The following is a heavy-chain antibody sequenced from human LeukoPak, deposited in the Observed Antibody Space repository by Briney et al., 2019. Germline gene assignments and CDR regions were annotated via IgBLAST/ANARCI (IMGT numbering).Heavy chain of an antibody. Sequence: GGSLRLSCAASGFTFSNYAMSWVRQAPGQGLEWVSTISSSTDNTFYGDAVKGRFTISRDNSKNTLYLQMNSLRAEDTAVYYCAKPRIVGATVHYWGQGTLVTVSS. V-gene: IGHV3-23*01. J-gene: IGHJ4*02. CDR3: AKPRIVGATVHY. D-gene: IGHD1-26*01. CDR1: GFTFSNYA. CDR2: ISSSTDNT.